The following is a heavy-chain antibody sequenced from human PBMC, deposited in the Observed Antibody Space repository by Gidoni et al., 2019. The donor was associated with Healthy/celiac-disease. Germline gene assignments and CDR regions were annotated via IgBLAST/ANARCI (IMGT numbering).Heavy chain of an antibody. CDR1: GFTFDDYA. V-gene: IGHV3-9*01. Sequence: EVQLVESGGGLVQPGRSLSLSCAASGFTFDDYAMHWVRQPPGKGLEWVSGISWNSGSIGYADSVKGRFTISRDNAKNSLYLQMNSLRAEDTALYYCAKDLRPHYYGSGSLYYYYYYGMDVWGQGTTVTVSS. CDR3: AKDLRPHYYGSGSLYYYYYYGMDV. D-gene: IGHD3-10*01. J-gene: IGHJ6*02. CDR2: ISWNSGSI.